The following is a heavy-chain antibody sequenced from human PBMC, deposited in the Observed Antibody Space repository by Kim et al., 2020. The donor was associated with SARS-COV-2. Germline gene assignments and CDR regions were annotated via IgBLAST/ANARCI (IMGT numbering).Heavy chain of an antibody. CDR2: ISSSSSYI. J-gene: IGHJ5*02. D-gene: IGHD1-1*01. V-gene: IGHV3-21*01. CDR3: ARAAGTTQHPYHL. Sequence: GGSLRLSCAASGFTFSSYSMNWVRQAPGKGLEWVSSISSSSSYIYYADSVKGRFTISRDNAKNSLYLQMNSLRAEDTAVYYCARAAGTTQHPYHLWGQGTLVTVSS. CDR1: GFTFSSYS.